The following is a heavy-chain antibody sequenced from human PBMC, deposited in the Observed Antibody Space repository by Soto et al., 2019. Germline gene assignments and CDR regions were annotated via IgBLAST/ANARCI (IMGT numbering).Heavy chain of an antibody. CDR2: ISSNGGST. D-gene: IGHD2-21*02. CDR3: RMDIHALAYCGGDCSY. V-gene: IGHV3-64*04. J-gene: IGHJ4*02. CDR1: GFTFSSYA. Sequence: GGSLRLSCSASGFTFSSYAMHWVRQAPGKGLEYVSAISSNGGSTYYADSVKGRFTISRDNSKNTLYLQMNSLRAEDTAVYYCRMDIHALAYCGGDCSYWGQGTLVTVSS.